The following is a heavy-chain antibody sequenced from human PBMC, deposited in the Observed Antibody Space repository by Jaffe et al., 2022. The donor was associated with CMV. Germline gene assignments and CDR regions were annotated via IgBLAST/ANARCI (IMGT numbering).Heavy chain of an antibody. CDR1: GFTFSSYA. Sequence: EVQLVESGGGLVQPGGSLRLSCAASGFTFSSYAMHWVRQAPGKGLEYVSAISSNGGSTYYANSVKGRFTISRDNSKNTLYLQMGSLRAEDMAVYYCARVTPSKWELLFYYFDYWGQGTLVTVSS. CDR2: ISSNGGST. J-gene: IGHJ4*02. D-gene: IGHD1-26*01. CDR3: ARVTPSKWELLFYYFDY. V-gene: IGHV3-64*01.